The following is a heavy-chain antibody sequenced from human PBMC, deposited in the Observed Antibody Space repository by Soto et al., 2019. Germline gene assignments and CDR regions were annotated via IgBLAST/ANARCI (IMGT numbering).Heavy chain of an antibody. Sequence: SETLSLTCALYGGSFSGYYWSWIRQPPGKGLEWIGEINHSGSTNYNPSLKSRVTISVDTSKNQFSLKLSSVTAADTAVYYCAKPHYYGSGSYYNWGQGTLVTVSS. CDR1: GGSFSGYY. V-gene: IGHV4-34*01. D-gene: IGHD3-10*01. CDR2: INHSGST. CDR3: AKPHYYGSGSYYN. J-gene: IGHJ4*02.